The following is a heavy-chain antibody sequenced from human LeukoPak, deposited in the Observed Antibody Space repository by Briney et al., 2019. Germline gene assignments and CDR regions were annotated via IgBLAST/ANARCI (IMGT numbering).Heavy chain of an antibody. CDR3: AKGSYYYDSTGYSPAPGD. D-gene: IGHD3-22*01. V-gene: IGHV3-23*01. Sequence: GGSLRLSCAASGFTFSSFSMIWVRQAPGQGLEWVSSISGNGASIYYADSVKGRFTISRDNSKNTLHLQMNSLRAEDTAVYFCAKGSYYYDSTGYSPAPGDWGQGTLVTVSS. J-gene: IGHJ4*02. CDR2: ISGNGASI. CDR1: GFTFSSFS.